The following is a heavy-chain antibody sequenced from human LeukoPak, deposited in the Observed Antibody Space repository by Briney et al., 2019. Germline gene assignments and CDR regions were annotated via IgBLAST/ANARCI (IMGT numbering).Heavy chain of an antibody. CDR3: AREDVLLWFGESGGFDY. V-gene: IGHV4-59*12. CDR2: IYYSGST. Sequence: SETLSLTCTVSGGSISSYYWSWIRQPPGKGLEWIGYIYYSGSTYYNPSLKSRVTISVDTSKNQFSLKLSSVTAADTAVYYCAREDVLLWFGESGGFDYWGQGTLVTVSS. CDR1: GGSISSYY. J-gene: IGHJ4*02. D-gene: IGHD3-10*01.